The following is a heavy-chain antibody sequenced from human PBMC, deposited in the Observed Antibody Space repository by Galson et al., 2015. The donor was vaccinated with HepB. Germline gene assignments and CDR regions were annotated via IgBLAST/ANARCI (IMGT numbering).Heavy chain of an antibody. CDR2: INAGNGNT. D-gene: IGHD6-19*01. CDR3: ARATPYSSGWHGLDY. V-gene: IGHV1-3*01. Sequence: SVKVSCKASGYTFTSYAMHWVRQAPGQRLEWMGWINAGNGNTKYSQKFQGRVTITRDTSASTAYMELSSLRSEDTAVYYCARATPYSSGWHGLDYWGQGTLVTVSS. CDR1: GYTFTSYA. J-gene: IGHJ4*02.